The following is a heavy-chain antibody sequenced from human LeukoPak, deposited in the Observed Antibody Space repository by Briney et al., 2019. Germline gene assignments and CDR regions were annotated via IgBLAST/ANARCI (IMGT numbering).Heavy chain of an antibody. D-gene: IGHD3-22*01. CDR2: ISSSSSYI. CDR1: GFTFSSYS. CDR3: AIGGLYDSSGYSPFDY. V-gene: IGHV3-21*01. J-gene: IGHJ4*02. Sequence: GGSLRLSCAAAGFTFSSYSMNWVRQAPGKGLEWVSSISSSSSYIYYADSVKGRFTISRDNAKNSLYLQMNSLRAEDTAVYYCAIGGLYDSSGYSPFDYWGQGTLVTVSS.